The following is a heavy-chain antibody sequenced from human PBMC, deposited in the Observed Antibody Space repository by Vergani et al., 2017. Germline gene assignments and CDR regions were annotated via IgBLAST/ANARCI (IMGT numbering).Heavy chain of an antibody. J-gene: IGHJ4*02. CDR2: IDPENGKT. Sequence: EVQLVQSGAEVRKPGATVKISCKVSGYTFGDYYMHWVHQAPGKGLEWMGLIDPENGKTTYAERFQGRVTFTADTSTDTAYLELNNLRSEDTAISYCASLVLAAAAVFFDYWGQGSLVTVSS. CDR1: GYTFGDYY. CDR3: ASLVLAAAAVFFDY. D-gene: IGHD6-13*01. V-gene: IGHV1-69-2*01.